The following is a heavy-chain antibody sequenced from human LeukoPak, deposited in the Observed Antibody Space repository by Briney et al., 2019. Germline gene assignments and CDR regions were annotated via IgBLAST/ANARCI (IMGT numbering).Heavy chain of an antibody. J-gene: IGHJ4*02. CDR2: IYYSGST. Sequence: SETLSLTCTVSGGSLSSYYWSWSRQSPGKRLEWIGYIYYSGSTNNNPSLNSRVTISVATSKNQFSLKLSSVATADTAVYYCATVGGYDWRLYYWGQGTLVTVSS. D-gene: IGHD5-12*01. CDR1: GGSLSSYY. V-gene: IGHV4-59*01. CDR3: ATVGGYDWRLYY.